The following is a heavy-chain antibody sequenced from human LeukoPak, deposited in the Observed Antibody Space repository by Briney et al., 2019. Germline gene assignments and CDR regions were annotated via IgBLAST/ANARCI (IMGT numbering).Heavy chain of an antibody. D-gene: IGHD3-22*01. Sequence: PGGSLRLSCAASGFTVSSNSMSWVRQAPGKGLEWVSVIYRGGGTYYADSVKGRFTISRDNSKNTLYLQMNSLRAEDTAVYYCARDHYDGSTYYHDYCGQGTLVTVSS. V-gene: IGHV3-53*05. J-gene: IGHJ4*02. CDR1: GFTVSSNS. CDR3: ARDHYDGSTYYHDY. CDR2: IYRGGGT.